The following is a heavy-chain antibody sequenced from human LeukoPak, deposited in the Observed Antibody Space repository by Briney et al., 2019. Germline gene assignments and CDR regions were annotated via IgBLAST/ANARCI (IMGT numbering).Heavy chain of an antibody. Sequence: ASETLSLTCTVSGGSISSYYWSWIRQPPGKGLEWIGYIYYSGSTNYNPSLKSRVTISVDTSKNQFSLKLSSVTAADTAVYYCARVDIVAIGYYYMDVWGKGTTVTVSS. CDR1: GGSISSYY. D-gene: IGHD5-12*01. V-gene: IGHV4-59*08. J-gene: IGHJ6*03. CDR2: IYYSGST. CDR3: ARVDIVAIGYYYMDV.